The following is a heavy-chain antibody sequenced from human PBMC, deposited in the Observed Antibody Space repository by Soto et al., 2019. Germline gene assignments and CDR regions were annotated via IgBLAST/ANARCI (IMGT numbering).Heavy chain of an antibody. D-gene: IGHD2-2*01. J-gene: IGHJ6*04. Sequence: QVQLVQSGAEVKKPGSSVKVSCKASGGTFSSYTISWVRQAPGQGLEWRGRIIPILGIANYAQKFQGRVTITADSSPSTAYMELSSLGYEDTAVYYCARVPADMAPYYYYDMDVWGKGTTVTVSS. CDR2: IIPILGIA. V-gene: IGHV1-69*02. CDR3: ARVPADMAPYYYYDMDV. CDR1: GGTFSSYT.